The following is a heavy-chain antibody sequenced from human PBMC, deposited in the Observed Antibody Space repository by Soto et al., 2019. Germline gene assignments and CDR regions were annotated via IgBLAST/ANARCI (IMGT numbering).Heavy chain of an antibody. CDR1: GGSISSYY. Sequence: SETLSLTCTVSGGSISSYYWSWIRQPPGKGLEWIGYIYYSGSTNYNPSLKSRVTISVDTSKNQFSLKLSSVTAADTAVYYCAGGVDRGMVADYWGQGTLVTVSS. J-gene: IGHJ4*02. CDR3: AGGVDRGMVADY. V-gene: IGHV4-59*08. D-gene: IGHD1-26*01. CDR2: IYYSGST.